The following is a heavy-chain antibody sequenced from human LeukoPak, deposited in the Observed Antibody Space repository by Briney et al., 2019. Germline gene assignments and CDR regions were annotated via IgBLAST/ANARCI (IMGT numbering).Heavy chain of an antibody. V-gene: IGHV4-39*01. D-gene: IGHD3-22*01. J-gene: IGHJ3*02. CDR3: ARHDTRMIVVVISHDAFDI. Sequence: PSETLSLTCTVPGGSISSSSYYWGWIRQPPGKGLEWIGTIFDYTMYTYYNPSLQSRVTISVDTSKNQFSLKLSSVTAADTAVYYCARHDTRMIVVVISHDAFDIWGQGTMVTVSS. CDR1: GGSISSSSYY. CDR2: IFDYTMYT.